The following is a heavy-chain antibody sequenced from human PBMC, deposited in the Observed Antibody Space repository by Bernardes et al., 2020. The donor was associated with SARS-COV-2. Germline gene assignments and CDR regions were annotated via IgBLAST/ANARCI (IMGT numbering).Heavy chain of an antibody. Sequence: LSLTCTVSGGSISGYYWSWIRQPPGKGLEWIGYIFYSGSYYSGSTSYNPSLESRVTISVDTSKNQFSLRLSSVTAADTAVYYCASLYSRSPRYGMDVWGQGTTVTVSS. CDR1: GGSISGYY. V-gene: IGHV4-59*08. CDR2: IFYSGSYYSGST. J-gene: IGHJ6*02. CDR3: ASLYSRSPRYGMDV. D-gene: IGHD6-6*01.